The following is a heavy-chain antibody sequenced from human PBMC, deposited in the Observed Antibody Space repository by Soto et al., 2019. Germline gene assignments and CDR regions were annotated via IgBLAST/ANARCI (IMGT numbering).Heavy chain of an antibody. J-gene: IGHJ4*02. D-gene: IGHD6-19*01. V-gene: IGHV6-1*01. Sequence: SQSLTPTGAISGDSVSRNTAAWDWIRSSPSRGLEWLGRTYYRSNWRHDYAVSVKSRITVNPDTSKNHFSLQLNSVTPDVTAVEDGAMGVAGSGFDLWGQGTLVTVSS. CDR1: GDSVSRNTAA. CDR2: TYYRSNWRH. CDR3: AMGVAGSGFDL.